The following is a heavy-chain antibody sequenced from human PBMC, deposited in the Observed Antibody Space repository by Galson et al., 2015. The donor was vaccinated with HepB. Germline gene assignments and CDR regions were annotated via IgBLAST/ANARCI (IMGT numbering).Heavy chain of an antibody. CDR1: GFSFNNYE. V-gene: IGHV3-48*03. CDR2: IDATATII. D-gene: IGHD6-19*01. Sequence: SLRLSCAASGFSFNNYEMNWVRQAPGKGLEWVSYIDATATIIYYAESVKGRFTISRDNAKNSLYLQMNSLRAEDTAIYCCARDRYSAGWHPGPFDYWGQGSLVTVSS. J-gene: IGHJ4*02. CDR3: ARDRYSAGWHPGPFDY.